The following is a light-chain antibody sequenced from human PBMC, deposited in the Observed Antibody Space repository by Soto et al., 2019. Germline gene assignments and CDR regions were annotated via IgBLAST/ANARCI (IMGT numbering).Light chain of an antibody. J-gene: IGKJ4*01. V-gene: IGKV3-20*01. Sequence: EIVLTQSPGTLSLSPGERATLSCRASQTVSTSYFAWYQQKPGQAPRLLIYATSNRATGIPDRFSGSGSGTDVSLTITRLEAEDFAVYYCHQYGSSPFTFGGGTKVEIK. CDR2: ATS. CDR3: HQYGSSPFT. CDR1: QTVSTSY.